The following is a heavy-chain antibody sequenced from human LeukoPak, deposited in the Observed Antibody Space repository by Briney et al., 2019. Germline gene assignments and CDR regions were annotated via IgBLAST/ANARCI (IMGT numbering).Heavy chain of an antibody. CDR2: IYTSGST. V-gene: IGHV4-61*02. D-gene: IGHD3-10*01. CDR1: GGSISSGSYY. J-gene: IGHJ6*03. Sequence: SETLSLTCTVSGGSISSGSYYWSWIRQPAGKGLEWIGRIYTSGSTNYNPSLKSRVTISVDTSKNQFSLKLSSVTAADTAVYYCARASYYGSGSYYNLPYYYYYYMDVWGKGTTVTSSS. CDR3: ARASYYGSGSYYNLPYYYYYYMDV.